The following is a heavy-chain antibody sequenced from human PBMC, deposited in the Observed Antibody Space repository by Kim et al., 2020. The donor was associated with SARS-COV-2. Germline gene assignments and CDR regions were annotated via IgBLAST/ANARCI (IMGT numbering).Heavy chain of an antibody. J-gene: IGHJ4*02. CDR3: ARVKEGYTSGWYEDY. D-gene: IGHD6-19*01. V-gene: IGHV4-59*01. Sequence: SETLSLTCTVSGGSISSYYWSWIRQPPGKGLEWIGNIYYSGSTNYNPSLKSRVTISVDTSKNQFSLKLSSVTAADTAVYYCARVKEGYTSGWYEDYWGQGTLVTVSS. CDR2: IYYSGST. CDR1: GGSISSYY.